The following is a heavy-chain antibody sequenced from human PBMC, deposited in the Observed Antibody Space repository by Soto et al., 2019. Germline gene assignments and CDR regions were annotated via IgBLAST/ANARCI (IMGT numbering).Heavy chain of an antibody. CDR3: AREDSLTPTVTTAFDI. D-gene: IGHD4-17*01. V-gene: IGHV1-18*01. CDR1: GYTFTSYG. Sequence: QVQLVQSGAEVKKPGASVKVSCKASGYTFTSYGISWVRQAPGQGLEWMGWISAYNGNTNYAQKLQGRVTMTTDTSTSTADMELRSLRSDDTAVYYCAREDSLTPTVTTAFDIWGQGTMVTVSS. J-gene: IGHJ3*02. CDR2: ISAYNGNT.